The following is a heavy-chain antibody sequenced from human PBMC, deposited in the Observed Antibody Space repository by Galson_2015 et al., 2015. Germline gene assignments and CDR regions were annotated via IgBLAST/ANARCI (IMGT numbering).Heavy chain of an antibody. CDR1: GFTFSSYA. V-gene: IGHV3-30-3*01. J-gene: IGHJ3*02. CDR2: ISYDGSNK. Sequence: SLRLSCAASGFTFSSYAMHWVRQAPGKGLEWVAVISYDGSNKYYADSVKGRFTISRDNSKNTLYLQMNSLRAEDTAVYYCARDRGELHYDAFDIWGQGTMVTVSS. CDR3: ARDRGELHYDAFDI. D-gene: IGHD1-26*01.